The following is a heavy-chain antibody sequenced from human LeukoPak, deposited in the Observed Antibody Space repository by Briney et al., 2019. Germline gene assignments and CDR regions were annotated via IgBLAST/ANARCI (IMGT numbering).Heavy chain of an antibody. Sequence: GGSLRLSCAASGFTFDDYAMHWVRQAPGKGLEWVSGISWNSGSIGYADSVKGRFTISRDNAKNSLYLQMNGLRAEDTAVYYCARGGNSWWYFDLWGRGTLVTVSS. V-gene: IGHV3-9*01. J-gene: IGHJ2*01. CDR3: ARGGNSWWYFDL. D-gene: IGHD4-23*01. CDR1: GFTFDDYA. CDR2: ISWNSGSI.